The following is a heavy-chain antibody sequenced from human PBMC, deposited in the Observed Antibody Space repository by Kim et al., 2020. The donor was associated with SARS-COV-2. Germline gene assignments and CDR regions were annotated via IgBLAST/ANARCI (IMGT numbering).Heavy chain of an antibody. J-gene: IGHJ4*02. CDR2: IYYSGST. Sequence: SETLSLTCTVSGGSISSYYWSWIRQPPGKGLEWIGYIYYSGSTNYNPSLKSRVTISIDTSKNQFSLNLSSVTAADTAVYYCARLKQWLGLFDYWGQGTLVTVSS. CDR1: GGSISSYY. V-gene: IGHV4-59*08. CDR3: ARLKQWLGLFDY. D-gene: IGHD6-19*01.